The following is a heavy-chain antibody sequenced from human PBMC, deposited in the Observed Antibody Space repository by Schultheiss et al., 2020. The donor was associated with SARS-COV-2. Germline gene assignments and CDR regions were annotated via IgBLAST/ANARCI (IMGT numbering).Heavy chain of an antibody. Sequence: SETLSLTCAVYGGSFSGYYWSWIRQPPGKGLEWIGEINHSGSTNYNPSLKSRVTISVDTSKNQFSLKLSSVTAADTAVYYCARGNILTGTHPWVYYFDYWGQGTLVTVSS. CDR3: ARGNILTGTHPWVYYFDY. D-gene: IGHD3-9*01. V-gene: IGHV4-34*01. CDR1: GGSFSGYY. CDR2: INHSGST. J-gene: IGHJ4*02.